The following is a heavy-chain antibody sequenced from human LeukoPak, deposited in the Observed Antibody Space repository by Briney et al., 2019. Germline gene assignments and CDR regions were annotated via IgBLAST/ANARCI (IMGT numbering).Heavy chain of an antibody. J-gene: IGHJ4*02. Sequence: ASVKVSCKASGYTFTGYYMHWVRQAPGQGLEWMGWINPNSGGTNYAQKFQGRVTMTRDTSISTAYMELSRLRSDDTAVYYCARGRHYDSSGYYNPRLFDYWGQGTLVTVSS. CDR3: ARGRHYDSSGYYNPRLFDY. CDR1: GYTFTGYY. D-gene: IGHD3-22*01. CDR2: INPNSGGT. V-gene: IGHV1-2*02.